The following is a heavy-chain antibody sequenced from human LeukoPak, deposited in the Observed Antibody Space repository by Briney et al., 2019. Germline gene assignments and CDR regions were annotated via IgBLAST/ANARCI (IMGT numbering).Heavy chain of an antibody. CDR1: GLTFSGYD. V-gene: IGHV3-30*18. CDR3: ANFERGLVFDY. D-gene: IGHD1-1*01. J-gene: IGHJ4*02. CDR2: MSYGGQNE. Sequence: GGSLRLSCAASGLTFSGYDMHWVRQAPGKGPEWVAVMSYGGQNERYADSVKGRFTVSRDNPKNTLYLQMNSLRAEDTAVYYCANFERGLVFDYWGQGTLVTVSS.